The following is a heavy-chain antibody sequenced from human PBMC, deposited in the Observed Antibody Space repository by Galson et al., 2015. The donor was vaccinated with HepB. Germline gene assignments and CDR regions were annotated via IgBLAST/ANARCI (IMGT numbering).Heavy chain of an antibody. CDR2: ISSSAIYA. J-gene: IGHJ4*02. Sequence: SLRLSCAASGFTFSDYYMSWIRQAPGKGLEWLSYISSSAIYANYADSVKGRFTISRDNVKNPLFLQMNSLTADDTAVYYCARVAHSDYGDHAHFDSWGQGTLVSVSS. CDR1: GFTFSDYY. V-gene: IGHV3-11*06. D-gene: IGHD4-17*01. CDR3: ARVAHSDYGDHAHFDS.